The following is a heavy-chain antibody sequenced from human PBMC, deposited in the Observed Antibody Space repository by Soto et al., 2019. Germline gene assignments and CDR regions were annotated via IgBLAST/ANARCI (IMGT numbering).Heavy chain of an antibody. CDR3: ARVGGDNNCGGDCYYFDY. Sequence: QVQLQESGPGLVKPSQTLSLTCTVSGGSISSGGYYWSWIRQHQGKGLEWIGYIYYSGSTYYNPSLQSRVTISVDTSKNQFSLKLSSVTDADTAVYYCARVGGDNNCGGDCYYFDYWGQGTLVTVSS. V-gene: IGHV4-31*03. J-gene: IGHJ4*02. D-gene: IGHD2-21*02. CDR1: GGSISSGGYY. CDR2: IYYSGST.